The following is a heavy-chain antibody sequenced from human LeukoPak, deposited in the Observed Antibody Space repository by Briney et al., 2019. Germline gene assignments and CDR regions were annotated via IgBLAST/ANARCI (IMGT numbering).Heavy chain of an antibody. CDR2: IWYDGSNK. Sequence: GGSLRLSCAASGFTFSSYGMHWVRQAPGKGLEWVAVIWYDGSNKYYADSVKGRFTISRDNSKNTLYLQMNSLRAEDTAVYCCAREASTVTPSLDYWGQGTLVTVSS. J-gene: IGHJ4*02. D-gene: IGHD4-17*01. CDR3: AREASTVTPSLDY. V-gene: IGHV3-33*01. CDR1: GFTFSSYG.